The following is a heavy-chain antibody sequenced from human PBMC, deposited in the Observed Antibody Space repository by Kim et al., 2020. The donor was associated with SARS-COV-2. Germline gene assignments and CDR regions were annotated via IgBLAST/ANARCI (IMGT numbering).Heavy chain of an antibody. CDR2: ISYDGSNK. D-gene: IGHD5-18*01. V-gene: IGHV3-30*18. J-gene: IGHJ6*02. Sequence: GGSLRLSCAASGFTFSSYGMHWVRQAPGKGLEWVAVISYDGSNKYYADSVKGRFTISRDNSKNTLYLQMNSLRAEDTAVYYCAKDLLGLQSECIQLWSVTFYSGMDVWGQGTTVTVSS. CDR3: AKDLLGLQSECIQLWSVTFYSGMDV. CDR1: GFTFSSYG.